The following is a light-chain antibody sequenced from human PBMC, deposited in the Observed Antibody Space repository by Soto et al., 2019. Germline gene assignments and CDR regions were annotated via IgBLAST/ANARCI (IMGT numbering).Light chain of an antibody. V-gene: IGKV3D-7*01. J-gene: IGKJ5*01. CDR3: QQDYNLPIT. CDR1: QSVTSNY. CDR2: GAS. Sequence: EIVMTQSPATLSLSPGEIATLSCRASQSVTSNYLSWYQQKPGQAPRLLIYGASTRATDIPARFSGSGSGTDFTLTISSLQPEDFAVYYCQQDYNLPITFGQGTRLENK.